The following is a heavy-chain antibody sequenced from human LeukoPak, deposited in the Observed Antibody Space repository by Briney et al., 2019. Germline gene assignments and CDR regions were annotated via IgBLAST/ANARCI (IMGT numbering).Heavy chain of an antibody. CDR2: ISSTSSYI. D-gene: IGHD5-18*01. Sequence: GGSLRLSCAASGFIFNSHSMNWVRQAPGKGLEWVSSISSTSSYIYYADSVKSRFTISRDNAKNSLYLQMNSLRAEDTAVYYCARVPRRIQLWPPDYWGQGTLVTVSS. J-gene: IGHJ4*02. V-gene: IGHV3-21*01. CDR1: GFIFNSHS. CDR3: ARVPRRIQLWPPDY.